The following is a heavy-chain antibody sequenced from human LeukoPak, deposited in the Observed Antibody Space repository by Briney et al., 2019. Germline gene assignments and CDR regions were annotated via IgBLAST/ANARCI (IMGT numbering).Heavy chain of an antibody. V-gene: IGHV4-59*01. CDR2: IYYSGST. CDR3: AGYSEYSYGYSPLDY. Sequence: SETLSLTCTVPGGSISSYYWSWIRQPPGKGLERIGYIYYSGSTNYNPSLKSRVTISVDTSKNQFSLKLSSVTAADTAVYYCAGYSEYSYGYSPLDYWGQGTLVTVSS. CDR1: GGSISSYY. D-gene: IGHD5-18*01. J-gene: IGHJ4*02.